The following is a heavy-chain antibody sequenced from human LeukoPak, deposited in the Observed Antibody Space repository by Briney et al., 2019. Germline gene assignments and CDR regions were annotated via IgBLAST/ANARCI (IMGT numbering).Heavy chain of an antibody. CDR3: ARDWGSWDFDF. Sequence: GGSLRLSCAASGFTFNYYSMNWVRQAPGKGLEWVSSISHIGSYIYYSDSVKGRFTISRGNAKNSLYLQMNSLRAEDTAVYFCARDWGSWDFDFWGQGTLVTVSS. CDR2: ISHIGSYI. D-gene: IGHD6-13*01. V-gene: IGHV3-21*01. CDR1: GFTFNYYS. J-gene: IGHJ4*02.